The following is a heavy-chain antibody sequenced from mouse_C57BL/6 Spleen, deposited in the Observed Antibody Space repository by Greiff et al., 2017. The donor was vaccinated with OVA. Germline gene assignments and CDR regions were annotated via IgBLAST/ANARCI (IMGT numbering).Heavy chain of an antibody. Sequence: EVQLQQSGPELVKPGASVKLSCKASGYTFTDYNMHWVKQSPGKSLEWIGYINPSNGGTSYNQKFKGKATLTVDKSSSPAYMELRSLTSEDSAGYYYAREGESNYEDAMDYWGQGTSVTVSS. J-gene: IGHJ4*01. CDR2: INPSNGGT. CDR3: AREGESNYEDAMDY. D-gene: IGHD2-5*01. V-gene: IGHV1-22*01. CDR1: GYTFTDYN.